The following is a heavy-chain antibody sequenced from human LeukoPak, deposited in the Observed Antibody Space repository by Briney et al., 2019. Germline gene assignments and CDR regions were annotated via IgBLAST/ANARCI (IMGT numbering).Heavy chain of an antibody. D-gene: IGHD3-3*01. CDR1: GYTFTSYG. Sequence: ASVKLSCKASGYTFTSYGISWVRQAPGQGLEWMGWISAYNGNTNYAQKLQGRVTMTTDTSTSTAYMELRSLRSDDTAVYYCARAQEQYYDFWSGYSRAYYYYYMDVWGKGTTVTVSS. CDR3: ARAQEQYYDFWSGYSRAYYYYYMDV. CDR2: ISAYNGNT. V-gene: IGHV1-18*01. J-gene: IGHJ6*03.